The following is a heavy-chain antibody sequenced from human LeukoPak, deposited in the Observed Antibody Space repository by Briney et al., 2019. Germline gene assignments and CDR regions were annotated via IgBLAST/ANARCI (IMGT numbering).Heavy chain of an antibody. CDR1: GYTFTGYY. D-gene: IGHD3-22*01. J-gene: IGHJ6*03. CDR3: ARTPGVVIKRSYYMDV. Sequence: ASVKVSCTASGYTFTGYYMHWVRQAPGQGLEWMGWINPNSGGTNYAQKFQGRVTMTRDTSISTAYMELSRLRSDDTAVYYCARTPGVVIKRSYYMDVWGKGTTVTVSS. CDR2: INPNSGGT. V-gene: IGHV1-2*02.